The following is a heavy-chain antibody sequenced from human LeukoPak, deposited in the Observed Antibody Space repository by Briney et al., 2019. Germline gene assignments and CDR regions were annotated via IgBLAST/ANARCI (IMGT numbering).Heavy chain of an antibody. Sequence: GGSLRLSCAASGFTFSSYWMSWVRQAPGKGLEWVANIKQDGSEKYYVDSVKGRFTISRDNAKNSLCLQMNSLRAEDTAVYYCARTPRYCSGGSCYNFDYWGQGTLVTVSS. CDR3: ARTPRYCSGGSCYNFDY. D-gene: IGHD2-15*01. CDR2: IKQDGSEK. J-gene: IGHJ4*02. V-gene: IGHV3-7*01. CDR1: GFTFSSYW.